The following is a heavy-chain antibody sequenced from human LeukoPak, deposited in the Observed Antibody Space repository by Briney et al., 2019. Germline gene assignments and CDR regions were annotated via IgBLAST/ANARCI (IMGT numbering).Heavy chain of an antibody. D-gene: IGHD3-10*01. V-gene: IGHV1-8*01. J-gene: IGHJ4*02. Sequence: ASVKVSCKASGYTFTSYDINWVGQATGQGLDWMGWMNPNSGNTGYAQKFQGRVTMTRNTSISTAYMELSSLRFEDTAVYYCTSSSNGAVSGEDYWGQGTLVTVSS. CDR2: MNPNSGNT. CDR1: GYTFTSYD. CDR3: TSSSNGAVSGEDY.